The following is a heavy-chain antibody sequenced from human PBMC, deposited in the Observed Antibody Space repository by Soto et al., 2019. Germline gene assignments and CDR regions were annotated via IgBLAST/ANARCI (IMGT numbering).Heavy chain of an antibody. V-gene: IGHV3-15*07. CDR3: TAAGA. J-gene: IGHJ5*02. CDR2: IKTKTDAGTT. Sequence: EVQLVESGGGLVKPGGSLRLSCAGSGFTFSNAWMNWVHQAPGKGLEWVARIKTKTDAGTTAYAAPVKGRFTISTDDSRNTLYLQMNSLKTEDTAVYYCTAAGAWGQGTLVTVSS. CDR1: GFTFSNAW.